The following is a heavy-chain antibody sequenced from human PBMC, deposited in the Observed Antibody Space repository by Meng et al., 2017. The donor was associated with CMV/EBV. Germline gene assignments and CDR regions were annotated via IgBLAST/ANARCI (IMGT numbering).Heavy chain of an antibody. J-gene: IGHJ4*02. D-gene: IGHD6-19*01. CDR1: GYTLTNNG. CDR2: ISTYTGDT. V-gene: IGHV1-18*04. Sequence: GAEVKMPGASGTVSGHATGYTLTNNGIGWVRQAPGQGHEWMGWISTYTGDTKNEETFQGKGTITTDTATTTASMYLRGLSPDYTAVYLCARDPTDTSGRYSYSDYWGQGTLVTVSS. CDR3: ARDPTDTSGRYSYSDY.